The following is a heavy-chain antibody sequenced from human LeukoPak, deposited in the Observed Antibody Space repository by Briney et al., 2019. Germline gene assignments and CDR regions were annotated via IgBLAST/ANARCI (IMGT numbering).Heavy chain of an antibody. CDR1: GFTFSSYG. V-gene: IGHV3-30*18. J-gene: IGHJ4*02. D-gene: IGHD4-17*01. CDR3: AKNSGDYGSPFDY. Sequence: GGSLRLSCAASGFTFSSYGMHWVRQAPGKGLEWVAVISYDGSNKYYADSVKGRFTISRDNSKNTLYLQMNSLRAEDTAVYYCAKNSGDYGSPFDYWGQGTLVTVSS. CDR2: ISYDGSNK.